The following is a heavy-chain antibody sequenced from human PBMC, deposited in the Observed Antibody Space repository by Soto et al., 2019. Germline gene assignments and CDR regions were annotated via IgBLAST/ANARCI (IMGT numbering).Heavy chain of an antibody. CDR3: ARSVTDIVVVPAAMLGYMDV. J-gene: IGHJ6*03. V-gene: IGHV3-11*01. D-gene: IGHD2-2*01. Sequence: QVQLVESGGGLVKPGGSLRLSCAASGFTFSDYYMSWIRQAPGKGLEWVSYISSSGSTIYYADSVKGRFTISRDNAKNSLYLQMNSLRAEDTAVYYCARSVTDIVVVPAAMLGYMDVWGKGTTVTVSS. CDR1: GFTFSDYY. CDR2: ISSSGSTI.